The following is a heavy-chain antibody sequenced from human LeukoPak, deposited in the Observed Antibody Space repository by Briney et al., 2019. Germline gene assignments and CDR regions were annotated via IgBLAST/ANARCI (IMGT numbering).Heavy chain of an antibody. V-gene: IGHV3-48*02. CDR2: ITGHSSTI. Sequence: PGGSLRLSCAVSGFTFSSYSMDWVRQAPGKGLEWVSYITGHSSTIYYADSVKGRFTISRDNSKNTMYLQMNNLREEDTAVYYCTRDPILGAPDYFDYWGQGTLVTVSS. CDR3: TRDPILGAPDYFDY. CDR1: GFTFSSYS. D-gene: IGHD1-26*01. J-gene: IGHJ4*02.